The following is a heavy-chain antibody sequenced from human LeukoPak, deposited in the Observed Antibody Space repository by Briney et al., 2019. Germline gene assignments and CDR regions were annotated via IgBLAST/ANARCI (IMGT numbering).Heavy chain of an antibody. D-gene: IGHD3-10*01. V-gene: IGHV1-8*02. J-gene: IGHJ4*02. Sequence: ASVKVSCKASGYTFTSYGISWVRQATGQGLEWMGWMNPNSGNADYAQRFQGRVTMTRNNSISTAYMELTSLRSEDTAVYYCGRPLQRGSWTQRALDYWGQGTLVTVSS. CDR2: MNPNSGNA. CDR3: GRPLQRGSWTQRALDY. CDR1: GYTFTSYG.